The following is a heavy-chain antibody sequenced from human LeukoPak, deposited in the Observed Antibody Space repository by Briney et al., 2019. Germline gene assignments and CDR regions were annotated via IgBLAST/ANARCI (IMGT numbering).Heavy chain of an antibody. D-gene: IGHD2-15*01. V-gene: IGHV4-39*01. J-gene: IGHJ4*02. CDR3: ARHMPSKVVAATRVGY. Sequence: SETLSLTCTVSGGSISSSSYYWCWIRQLPGKGLEWIGSIYYSGSTYYNPSLKSRVTISVDTSKNQFSLKLSSVTAADTAVYYCARHMPSKVVAATRVGYWGQGTLVTVSS. CDR1: GGSISSSSYY. CDR2: IYYSGST.